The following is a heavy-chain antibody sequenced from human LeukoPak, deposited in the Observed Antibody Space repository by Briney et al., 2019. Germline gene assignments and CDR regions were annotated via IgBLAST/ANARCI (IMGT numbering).Heavy chain of an antibody. CDR1: GASFNTGDYY. Sequence: TSQTLSLTCIVSGASFNTGDYYWNWIRQHPGKGLEWIGYIYNSGSTYYNPSLKSRVTISVDTSKNHFSLRLTSVTAADSAVYYCARGAPPDSWGQGTLVTVSS. J-gene: IGHJ4*02. CDR2: IYNSGST. V-gene: IGHV4-31*03. CDR3: ARGAPPDS.